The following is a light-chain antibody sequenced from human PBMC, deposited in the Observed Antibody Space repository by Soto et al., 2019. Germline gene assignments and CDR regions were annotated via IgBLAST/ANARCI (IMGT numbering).Light chain of an antibody. J-gene: IGLJ2*01. Sequence: QTVVTQEPSLTVSPGGTVTLTCGSSTGTLTSGHFPYWFQQKPGQAPRALIFDTSKKYSWTPARFSGSLLGGKAALTLSGAQPEDEADYYCLLYFGVARVFGGGTKLTVL. CDR2: DTS. V-gene: IGLV7-46*01. CDR1: TGTLTSGHF. CDR3: LLYFGVARV.